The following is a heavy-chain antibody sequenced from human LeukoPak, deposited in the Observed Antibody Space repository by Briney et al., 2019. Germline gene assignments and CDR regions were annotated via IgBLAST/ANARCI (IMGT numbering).Heavy chain of an antibody. Sequence: PSETLSLTCTVSGGSISSSSYFWGWDRQPPGKGLEWIGSIYYGGNSYYNPSLKSRVTISVDTSENQFSLKLSSVAAADTAVYYCASRDFWSGWYFDYWGQGTLVTVSS. CDR3: ASRDFWSGWYFDY. CDR1: GGSISSSSYF. D-gene: IGHD3-3*01. V-gene: IGHV4-39*01. CDR2: IYYGGNS. J-gene: IGHJ4*02.